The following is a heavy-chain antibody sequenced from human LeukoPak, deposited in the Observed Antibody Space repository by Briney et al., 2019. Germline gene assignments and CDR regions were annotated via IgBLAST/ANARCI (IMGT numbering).Heavy chain of an antibody. Sequence: GGSLRLSCEASGFTFSRYWMHWVRQAPGKGLVWVSRIKSDGKTNYADSVKGRFTISRDNAKNEVSLQMMSLRAEDTGVYYCARSPSEVGGYYPEYFRHWGQGTLVTVSS. D-gene: IGHD3-22*01. CDR2: IKSDGKT. J-gene: IGHJ1*01. V-gene: IGHV3-74*01. CDR1: GFTFSRYW. CDR3: ARSPSEVGGYYPEYFRH.